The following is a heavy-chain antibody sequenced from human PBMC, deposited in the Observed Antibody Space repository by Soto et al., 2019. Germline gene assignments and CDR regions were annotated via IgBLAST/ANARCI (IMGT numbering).Heavy chain of an antibody. CDR3: ARVLRYSAAGHDYYYYMDV. CDR1: GFTFSSYW. J-gene: IGHJ6*03. D-gene: IGHD6-13*01. Sequence: GGSLRLSCAASGFTFSSYWMHWVRQAPGKGLVWVSRINSDGSSTSYADSVKGRLTISRDNAKNTLYLQMNSLRAEDTAVYYCARVLRYSAAGHDYYYYMDVWGKGTTVTVSS. CDR2: INSDGSST. V-gene: IGHV3-74*01.